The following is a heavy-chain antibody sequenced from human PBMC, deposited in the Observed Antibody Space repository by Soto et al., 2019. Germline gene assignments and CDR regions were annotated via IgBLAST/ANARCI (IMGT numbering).Heavy chain of an antibody. D-gene: IGHD5-18*01. CDR2: ITGSGGST. CDR3: AKEGDLIGYNYGSCFDY. CDR1: GFSFSKYG. Sequence: PGGSLRLSCGASGFSFSKYGMSWVRQAPGKGLEWVSAITGSGGSTYYADSVKGRFTISRDNSKNTLYLQMNSLRAEDTAVYYCAKEGDLIGYNYGSCFDYWGQGTLVTVSS. J-gene: IGHJ4*02. V-gene: IGHV3-23*01.